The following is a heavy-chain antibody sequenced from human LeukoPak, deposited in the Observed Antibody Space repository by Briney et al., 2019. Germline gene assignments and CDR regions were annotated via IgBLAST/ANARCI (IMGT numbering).Heavy chain of an antibody. J-gene: IGHJ4*02. CDR2: ISGSGGST. V-gene: IGHV3-23*01. CDR3: AKVRELLYREYYFDY. CDR1: GFTFSSYS. Sequence: GGSLRLSCAASGFTFSSYSMNWVRQAPGKGLEWVSAISGSGGSTYYADSVKGRFTISRDSSKNTLHLQMNSLRAEDTAVYYCAKVRELLYREYYFDYWGQGTLVTVSS. D-gene: IGHD1-26*01.